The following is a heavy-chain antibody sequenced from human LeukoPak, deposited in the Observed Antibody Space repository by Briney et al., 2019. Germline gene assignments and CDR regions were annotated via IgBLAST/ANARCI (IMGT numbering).Heavy chain of an antibody. CDR3: ARAYSNYLISPPFFDY. V-gene: IGHV3-7*01. CDR2: IKQDGSEK. Sequence: PGGSLRLSCAASGFTFSSYWMSWVRQAPGKGLEWVANIKQDGSEKYYVDSVKGRFTISRDNAKNSLYLQMNSLRAEDTAVYYCARAYSNYLISPPFFDYWGQGTLVTVSS. D-gene: IGHD4-11*01. CDR1: GFTFSSYW. J-gene: IGHJ4*02.